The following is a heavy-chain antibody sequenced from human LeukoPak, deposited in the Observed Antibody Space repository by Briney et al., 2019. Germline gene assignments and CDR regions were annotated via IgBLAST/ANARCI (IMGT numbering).Heavy chain of an antibody. J-gene: IGHJ6*03. CDR2: MNPNSGNT. V-gene: IGHV1-8*03. D-gene: IGHD6-6*01. CDR1: GGTFSSYA. Sequence: ASVKVSCKASGGTFSSYAINWVRQATGQGLEWMGWMNPNSGNTGYAQRFQGRVTITRNTSISTAYMELSSLRSEDTAVYYCARARHYYYYYMDVWGKGTTVTVSS. CDR3: ARARHYYYYYMDV.